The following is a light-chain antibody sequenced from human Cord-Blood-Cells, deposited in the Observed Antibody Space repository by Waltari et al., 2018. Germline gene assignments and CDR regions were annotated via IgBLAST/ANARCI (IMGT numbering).Light chain of an antibody. CDR3: MQALQTPWT. CDR1: QSLLHSNGYNY. V-gene: IGKV2-28*01. CDR2: LGS. J-gene: IGKJ1*01. Sequence: IVMTQSPLSLPVTPGEPASLSCRSSQSLLHSNGYNYLDWYLQKPGQSPQLLIYLGSNRASGVPDRFSGSGSGTDFTLKFIRVEAEDVGVYYCMQALQTPWTFGQGTKVEIK.